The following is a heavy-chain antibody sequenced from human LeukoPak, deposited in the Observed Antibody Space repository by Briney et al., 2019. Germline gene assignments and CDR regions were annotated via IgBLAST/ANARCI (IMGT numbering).Heavy chain of an antibody. D-gene: IGHD6-13*01. CDR2: INHSGST. CDR1: GGSFSGYY. J-gene: IGHJ4*02. CDR3: ARAQRVSSSWYTPPHYFDY. Sequence: SETLSLTCAVYGGSFSGYYWSWIRQPPGKGLEWIGEINHSGSTNYNPSLKSRVTISVDTSKNQFSLKLSSVTAADTAVYYCARAQRVSSSWYTPPHYFDYWGQGTLVTVSS. V-gene: IGHV4-34*01.